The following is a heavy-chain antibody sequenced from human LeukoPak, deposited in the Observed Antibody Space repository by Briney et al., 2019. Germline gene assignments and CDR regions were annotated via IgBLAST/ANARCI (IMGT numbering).Heavy chain of an antibody. J-gene: IGHJ4*02. Sequence: SETLSLTCAVYGGSFSGYYWSWIRQPPGKGLEWIGEINHSGSTNYNPSLKSRVTISVDTSKNQFSLKLSSVTAADTAVYYCARGGTELRYFHWAQYYFDYWGQGTLVTVSS. V-gene: IGHV4-34*01. CDR3: ARGGTELRYFHWAQYYFDY. CDR1: GGSFSGYY. CDR2: INHSGST. D-gene: IGHD3-9*01.